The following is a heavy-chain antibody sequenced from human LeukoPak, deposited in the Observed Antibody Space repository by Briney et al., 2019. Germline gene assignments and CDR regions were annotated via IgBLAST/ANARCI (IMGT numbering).Heavy chain of an antibody. V-gene: IGHV1-69*04. CDR3: ARVQAPQLPLDY. D-gene: IGHD4-23*01. CDR1: GGTFSSYA. CDR2: IIPILGIA. J-gene: IGHJ4*02. Sequence: GASVNVSCKASGGTFSSYAISWVRPPPGRGRECMGRIIPILGIANYAQKFQGRVTITANKSTSTAYMELSSLRTEDTAVYYCARVQAPQLPLDYWGQGTLVTVSS.